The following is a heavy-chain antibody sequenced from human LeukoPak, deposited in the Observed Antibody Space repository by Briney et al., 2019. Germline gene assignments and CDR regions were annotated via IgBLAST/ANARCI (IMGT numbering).Heavy chain of an antibody. V-gene: IGHV3-23*01. CDR3: ARAPVTSCRGAYCYPFDY. CDR2: TSSSDAGT. J-gene: IGHJ4*02. Sequence: GGSLRLSCAASGFTFSSYAMSWVRQAPGKGLEWVSATSSSDAGTYYADSVRGRFTISRDNSKNTLYLQMNSLRVEDAAVYYCARAPVTSCRGAYCYPFDYWGQGTLVTVSS. CDR1: GFTFSSYA. D-gene: IGHD2-21*01.